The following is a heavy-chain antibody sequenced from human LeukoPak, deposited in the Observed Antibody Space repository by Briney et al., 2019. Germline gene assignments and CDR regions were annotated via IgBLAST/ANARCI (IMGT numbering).Heavy chain of an antibody. V-gene: IGHV1-69*05. CDR1: GGTFSSYA. D-gene: IGHD3-3*01. Sequence: ASVKVPCKASGGTFSSYAISWVRQAPGQGLEWMGGIIPIFGTANYAQKFQGRVTITTDESTSTAYMELSSLRSEDTAVYYCARDHRFAARETLPVWFDPWGQGTLVTVSS. CDR2: IIPIFGTA. J-gene: IGHJ5*02. CDR3: ARDHRFAARETLPVWFDP.